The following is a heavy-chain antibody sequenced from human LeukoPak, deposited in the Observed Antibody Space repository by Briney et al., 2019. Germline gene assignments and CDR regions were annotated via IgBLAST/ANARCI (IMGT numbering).Heavy chain of an antibody. D-gene: IGHD1-26*01. V-gene: IGHV3-11*01. J-gene: IGHJ4*02. CDR1: GFTFSDYY. CDR3: ARPRYGGINYFDY. Sequence: GGSLRLSCAASGFTFSDYYMSWIRQAPGKGLEWVSYISSRGSTIYYADSVKGRFTISRDNAKNSLYLQMNSLRAEDTAVYYCARPRYGGINYFDYWGQGTLVTVSS. CDR2: ISSRGSTI.